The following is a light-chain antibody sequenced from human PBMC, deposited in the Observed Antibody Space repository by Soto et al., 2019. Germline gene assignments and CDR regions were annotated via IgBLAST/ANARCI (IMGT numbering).Light chain of an antibody. J-gene: IGLJ1*01. Sequence: QSVLTQPPSVSEAPGQRVTISCTGSHSNIGAGYEAHWYQQVPGTAPKLLIYENNNRPSGVPDRFSGSKSGTSASLAITGLQAEDEAEYYCQSYDSSLSGYVFGTGTKVTVL. CDR2: ENN. CDR3: QSYDSSLSGYV. CDR1: HSNIGAGYE. V-gene: IGLV1-40*01.